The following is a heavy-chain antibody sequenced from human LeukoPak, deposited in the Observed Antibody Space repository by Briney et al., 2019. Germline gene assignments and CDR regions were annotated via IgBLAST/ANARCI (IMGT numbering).Heavy chain of an antibody. CDR3: ARDRCEDSSGYYCLEPPPYQH. J-gene: IGHJ1*01. CDR2: ISAYNGNT. D-gene: IGHD3-22*01. Sequence: ASVKVSCKASGYTFTSYGISWVRQAPGQGLEWMGWISAYNGNTNYAQKLQGRVTMTTDTSTSTAYVELRSVRSDGAAVYYCARDRCEDSSGYYCLEPPPYQHWGQSTLVTVSS. CDR1: GYTFTSYG. V-gene: IGHV1-18*01.